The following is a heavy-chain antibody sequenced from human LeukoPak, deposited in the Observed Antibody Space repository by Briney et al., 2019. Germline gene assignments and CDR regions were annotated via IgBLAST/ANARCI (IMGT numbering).Heavy chain of an antibody. CDR3: ARGWELQPPFDY. CDR2: ISSSSSYI. V-gene: IGHV3-21*01. CDR1: GFTFSSYS. Sequence: GGSLRLSCAASGFTFSSYSMNWVRQAPGKGLEWVSSISSSSSYIYYADSVKGRFTISRDNAKNSLYLQMNSLRAEDTAVYHCARGWELQPPFDYWGQGTLVTVSS. D-gene: IGHD1-26*01. J-gene: IGHJ4*02.